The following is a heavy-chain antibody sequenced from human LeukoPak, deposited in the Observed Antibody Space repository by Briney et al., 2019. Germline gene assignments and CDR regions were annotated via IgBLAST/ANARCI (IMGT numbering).Heavy chain of an antibody. CDR1: GGSISSGGYS. J-gene: IGHJ4*02. CDR2: IYYTGNT. V-gene: IGHV4-30-4*07. D-gene: IGHD5-18*01. CDR3: ARGYSYGDVDY. Sequence: PSETLSLTCAVPGGSISSGGYSWSWIRQPPGKAMEFIAYIYYTGNTYFNPSLKSRVTISVDTSKNQFSLKLSSVTAADTAVYYCARGYSYGDVDYWGQGTLVTVSS.